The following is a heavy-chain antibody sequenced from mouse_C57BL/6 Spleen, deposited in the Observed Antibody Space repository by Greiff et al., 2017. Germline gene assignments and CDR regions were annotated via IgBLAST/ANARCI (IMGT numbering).Heavy chain of an antibody. J-gene: IGHJ2*01. CDR1: GFTFSDYG. V-gene: IGHV5-17*01. Sequence: EVKVVESGGGLVKPGGSLTLSCAASGFTFSDYGMHWVRQAPEKGLEWVAYISSGSSTIYYADTVKGRFTISRDNAQNTLFLQMTSLRSEDTAMYYCSRDLYYFDYWGQGTTLTVSS. CDR3: SRDLYYFDY. CDR2: ISSGSSTI.